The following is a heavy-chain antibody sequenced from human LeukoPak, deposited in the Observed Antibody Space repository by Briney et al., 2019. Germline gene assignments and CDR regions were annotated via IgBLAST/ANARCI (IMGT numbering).Heavy chain of an antibody. J-gene: IGHJ5*02. CDR1: GGSIRSYY. D-gene: IGHD2-2*01. Sequence: TSETLSLTCTVSGGSIRSYYWTWIRQPPGKGLEWIGYIYYSGSTNYNPSLKSRVTISVDTSKKRFSLKLSSVTAADTAVYYCARAKKIVVVPAANWVSNWFDPWGQGTLVTVSP. CDR2: IYYSGST. V-gene: IGHV4-59*12. CDR3: ARAKKIVVVPAANWVSNWFDP.